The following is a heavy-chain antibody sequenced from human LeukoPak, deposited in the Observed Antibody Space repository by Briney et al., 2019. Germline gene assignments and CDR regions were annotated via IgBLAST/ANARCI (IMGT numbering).Heavy chain of an antibody. CDR1: GGTFSSYA. CDR3: ASSYYYDSSGEYYYYYMDV. D-gene: IGHD3-22*01. V-gene: IGHV1-69*13. J-gene: IGHJ6*03. Sequence: SVKVSCKASGGTFSSYAISWVRQAPGQGLEWMGGIIPIFGTANYAQKFQGRVTVTADESTSTAYMELSSLRSEDTAVYYCASSYYYDSSGEYYYYYMDVWGKGTTVTISS. CDR2: IIPIFGTA.